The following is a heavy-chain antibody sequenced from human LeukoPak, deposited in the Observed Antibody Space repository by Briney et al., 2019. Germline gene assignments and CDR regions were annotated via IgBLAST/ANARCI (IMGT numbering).Heavy chain of an antibody. V-gene: IGHV1-2*02. D-gene: IGHD3-16*02. J-gene: IGHJ4*02. Sequence: ASVKVSCKASGYTFTGYYMHWVRQAPGQGLEWMGWINPNSGGTNYAQKFQGRVTMTRDTSISTAYMELSRLRSDDTAVYYCARDAGRGDDYAWGSYPDYWGQGTLVTVSS. CDR1: GYTFTGYY. CDR3: ARDAGRGDDYAWGSYPDY. CDR2: INPNSGGT.